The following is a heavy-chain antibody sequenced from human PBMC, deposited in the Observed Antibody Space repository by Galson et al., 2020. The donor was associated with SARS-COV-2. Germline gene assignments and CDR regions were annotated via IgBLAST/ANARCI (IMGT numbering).Heavy chain of an antibody. CDR3: ARDGNDNNGYYETEY. CDR1: GFTFTNYY. D-gene: IGHD3-22*01. Sequence: GESLKISCKASGFTFTNYYIHWVRQAPGHGLEWMGIINPSGRDTGYAQKFQGRVTMTKDTSTSTVYMELSSLRSEDTAVYYCARDGNDNNGYYETEYWGQGTLVTVSS. V-gene: IGHV1-46*01. CDR2: INPSGRDT. J-gene: IGHJ4*02.